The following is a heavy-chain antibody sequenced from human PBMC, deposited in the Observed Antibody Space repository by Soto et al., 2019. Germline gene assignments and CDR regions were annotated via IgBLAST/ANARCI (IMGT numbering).Heavy chain of an antibody. J-gene: IGHJ6*02. V-gene: IGHV4-59*01. CDR2: IYYSGST. Sequence: QVQLQESGPGLVKPSETLSLTCTVSGGSISNYYWSWIRQPPGKGLEWIGYIYYSGSTNYNPSLKSRVTLSVDTSKNQFSLKLNSVTAADTDVYYCARVNYGNYYYSYGMDVWGQGTTVTVSS. CDR3: ARVNYGNYYYSYGMDV. D-gene: IGHD4-17*01. CDR1: GGSISNYY.